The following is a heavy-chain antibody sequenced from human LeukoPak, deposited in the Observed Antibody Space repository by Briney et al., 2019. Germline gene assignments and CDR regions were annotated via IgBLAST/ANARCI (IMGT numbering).Heavy chain of an antibody. V-gene: IGHV3-7*01. CDR2: IKQDGSKK. D-gene: IGHD2-2*02. CDR1: GFTLSNYW. Sequence: GGSLRLSCTASGFTLSNYWMTWVRQAPGKGLEWVASIKQDGSKKQYVGSVRGRFTISRDNAKNVLDLQMDSLTAEDTALYYCAKDIHDFQSDYWGQGTLVTVSS. CDR3: AKDIHDFQSDY. J-gene: IGHJ4*02.